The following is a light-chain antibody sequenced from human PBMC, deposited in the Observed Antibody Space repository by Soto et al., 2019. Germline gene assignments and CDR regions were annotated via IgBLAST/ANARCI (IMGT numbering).Light chain of an antibody. CDR1: QSVSSRY. Sequence: EVVLTQSPGTQSLSPGERATLSFRASQSVSSRYLAWYQQKPGQAPSLLIYAACTRATGIPDRFIGRWSWADFTLTISRLEAEDFAVYYCYQYGSSPPWTSCQGTKVDIK. CDR2: AAC. V-gene: IGKV3-20*01. J-gene: IGKJ1*01. CDR3: YQYGSSPPWT.